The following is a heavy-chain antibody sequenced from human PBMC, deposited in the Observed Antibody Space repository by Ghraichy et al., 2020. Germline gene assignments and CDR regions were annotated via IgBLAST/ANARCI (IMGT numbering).Heavy chain of an antibody. CDR1: GGSISSSSYY. CDR3: ARLVDIVEYYMDV. D-gene: IGHD5-12*01. Sequence: SETLSLTCTVSGGSISSSSYYWGWIRQPPGKGLEWIGSIYYSGSTYYNPSLKSRVTISVDTSKNQFSLKLSSVTAADTAVYYCARLVDIVEYYMDVWGKGTTVTVSS. V-gene: IGHV4-39*01. CDR2: IYYSGST. J-gene: IGHJ6*03.